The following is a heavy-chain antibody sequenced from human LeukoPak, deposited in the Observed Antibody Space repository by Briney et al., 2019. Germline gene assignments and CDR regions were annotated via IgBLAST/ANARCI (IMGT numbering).Heavy chain of an antibody. D-gene: IGHD2-15*01. CDR1: GGSISSGSYY. CDR3: AREGRGDCSGGSCHSLDY. J-gene: IGHJ4*02. Sequence: PSQTLSLTCTVSGGSISSGSYYWSWIRQPAGKGLEWIGYIYYSGSTNYNPSLKSRVTISVDTSKNQFSLKLSSVTAADTAVYYCAREGRGDCSGGSCHSLDYWGQGTLVTVSS. CDR2: IYYSGST. V-gene: IGHV4-61*10.